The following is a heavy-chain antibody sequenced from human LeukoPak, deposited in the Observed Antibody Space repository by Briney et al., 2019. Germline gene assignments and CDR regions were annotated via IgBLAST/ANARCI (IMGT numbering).Heavy chain of an antibody. V-gene: IGHV3-48*03. Sequence: GGSLRLSCAASGFTFSSYEMNWVRQAPGKGLEWVSYISSSGSTIYYADSVKGRFTISRDNAKNSLYLQMNSLRAEDTAVYYCAKGFYGSRYWYFDRWGRGTPVTVSS. CDR2: ISSSGSTI. D-gene: IGHD3-10*01. CDR1: GFTFSSYE. J-gene: IGHJ2*01. CDR3: AKGFYGSRYWYFDR.